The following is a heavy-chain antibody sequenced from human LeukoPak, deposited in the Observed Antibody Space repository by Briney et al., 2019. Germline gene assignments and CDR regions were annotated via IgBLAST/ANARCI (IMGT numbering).Heavy chain of an antibody. Sequence: GGSLRLSCEASGFTFGNYPMHWIRQAPGKSPEWVSFISGDGATTRYGDSVQGRFTISRDNSKNSLCLQMNSLRTDDSALYYCVRDTRPPFWGQGTLVTVSS. CDR2: ISGDGATT. CDR3: VRDTRPPF. J-gene: IGHJ4*02. D-gene: IGHD6-6*01. CDR1: GFTFGNYP. V-gene: IGHV3-43*02.